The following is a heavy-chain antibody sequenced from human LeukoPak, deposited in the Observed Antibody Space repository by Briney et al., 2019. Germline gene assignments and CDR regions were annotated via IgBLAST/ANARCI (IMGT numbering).Heavy chain of an antibody. CDR3: ARRSGIAVAGAFDY. CDR1: GFTFSSYA. Sequence: GGSLRLSCAASGFTFSSYAMSWVRQAPGKGLECISGFSGSGGSTYYADSVKGRFTISRDNSKNTLYLQMNSLRAEDTAVYYCARRSGIAVAGAFDYWGQGTLVTVSS. J-gene: IGHJ4*02. D-gene: IGHD6-19*01. CDR2: FSGSGGST. V-gene: IGHV3-23*01.